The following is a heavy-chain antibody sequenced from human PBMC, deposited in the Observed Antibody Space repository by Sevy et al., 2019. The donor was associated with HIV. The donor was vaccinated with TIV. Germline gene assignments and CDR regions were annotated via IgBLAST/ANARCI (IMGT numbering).Heavy chain of an antibody. CDR1: GFTFSSYA. D-gene: IGHD1-26*01. J-gene: IGHJ4*02. CDR3: AKPRRSGSSPPYFDY. CDR2: ISGSGGST. V-gene: IGHV3-23*01. Sequence: GGSLRLSCAASGFTFSSYAMSWVRQAPGKGLEWVSAISGSGGSTYYADSVKGRFTISGDNSKNTLYLQMNSLRAEDTAVYYCAKPRRSGSSPPYFDYWGQGTLVTVSS.